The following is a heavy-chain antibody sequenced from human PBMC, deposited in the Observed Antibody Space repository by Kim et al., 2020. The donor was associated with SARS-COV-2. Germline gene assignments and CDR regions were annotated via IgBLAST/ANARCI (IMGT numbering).Heavy chain of an antibody. CDR1: GGSISSSTYY. Sequence: SETLSLTCTVSGGSISSSTYYWGWIRQPPGKGLEWIGSIYYSGSTYYNPSLKSRVTISVDTSKNQFSLKADSVTAADTAVYYCASEYSSLYYFDYWGQGTLVTVSS. J-gene: IGHJ4*02. D-gene: IGHD6-6*01. CDR2: IYYSGST. V-gene: IGHV4-39*01. CDR3: ASEYSSLYYFDY.